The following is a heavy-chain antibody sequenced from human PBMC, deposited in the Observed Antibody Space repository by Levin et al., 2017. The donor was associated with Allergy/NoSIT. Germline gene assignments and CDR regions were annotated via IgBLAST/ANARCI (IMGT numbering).Heavy chain of an antibody. D-gene: IGHD4-17*01. CDR3: AGIPTVTPYNWFDP. CDR2: FDPEDGET. Sequence: ASVKVSCKVSGYTLTELSMHWVRQAPGKGLEWMGGFDPEDGETIYAQKFQGRVTMTEDTSTDTAYMELSSLRSEDTAVYYCAGIPTVTPYNWFDPWGQGTLVTVSS. CDR1: GYTLTELS. V-gene: IGHV1-24*01. J-gene: IGHJ5*02.